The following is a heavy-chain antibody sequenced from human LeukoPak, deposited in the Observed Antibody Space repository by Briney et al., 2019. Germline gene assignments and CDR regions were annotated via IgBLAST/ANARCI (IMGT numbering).Heavy chain of an antibody. CDR2: IYYSGST. V-gene: IGHV4-59*08. CDR3: ARSIYYDFWSGSGNTAYFDY. J-gene: IGHJ4*02. D-gene: IGHD3-3*01. Sequence: SETLSLTCTVSGGSISSYYWSWIRQPPGKGLEWIGYIYYSGSTNYNPSLKSRVTISVDTSKNQFSLKLSSVTAADTAVYYCARSIYYDFWSGSGNTAYFDYWGQGTLVTVPS. CDR1: GGSISSYY.